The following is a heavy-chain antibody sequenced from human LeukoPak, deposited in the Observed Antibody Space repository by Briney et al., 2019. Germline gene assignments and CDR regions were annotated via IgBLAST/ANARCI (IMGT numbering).Heavy chain of an antibody. V-gene: IGHV1-46*01. J-gene: IGHJ4*02. CDR3: ARVAASCGGDCYSDY. CDR1: GYTFSVYY. CDR2: INPSGGST. Sequence: GASVKVSCKASGYTFSVYYMHWVRQAPGQGLEWMGIINPSGGSTSYAQKFQGRVTMTRDTSTSTVYMELSSLRSEDTAVYYCARVAASCGGDCYSDYWGQGTLVTVSS. D-gene: IGHD2-21*02.